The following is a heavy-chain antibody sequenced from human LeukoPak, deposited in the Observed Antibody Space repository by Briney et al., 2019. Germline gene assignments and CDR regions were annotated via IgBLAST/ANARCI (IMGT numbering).Heavy chain of an antibody. CDR1: GGSFSGYY. CDR3: ARGYGVIDY. D-gene: IGHD4-17*01. Sequence: SETLSLTCAVYGGSFSGYYWSWIRQPPGKGLEWIGEINHSGSTNYNPSLKSRVTISVDTSKNQFSLKLSSVTAADTAVYYCARGYGVIDYWGQETLVTVSS. CDR2: INHSGST. V-gene: IGHV4-34*01. J-gene: IGHJ4*02.